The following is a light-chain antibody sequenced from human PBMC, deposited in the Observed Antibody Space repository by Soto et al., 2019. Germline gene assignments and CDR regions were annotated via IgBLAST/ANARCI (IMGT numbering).Light chain of an antibody. V-gene: IGKV1-5*03. CDR1: QRIGHW. CDR2: QTS. Sequence: DIQMTQSPSTLSVSVGDRVTITCRASQRIGHWLAWYQQKPGKAPNLLIYQTSVLEGGVPSRFSCSGSGTEFTLSISSLQPDDFATYYCQQYSIYPLTFGGGTKVEIK. CDR3: QQYSIYPLT. J-gene: IGKJ4*01.